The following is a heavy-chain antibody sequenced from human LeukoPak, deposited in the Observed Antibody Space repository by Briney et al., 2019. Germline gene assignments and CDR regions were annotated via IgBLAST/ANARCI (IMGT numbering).Heavy chain of an antibody. J-gene: IGHJ4*02. CDR3: ARVYDFWSGQYYFDY. CDR1: GGSFSGYY. Sequence: SETLSLTCAVYGGSFSGYYWSWIRQPPGKGLEWIGEINHSGSTNYNPSLKSRVTISVDTPKNQFSLKLSSVTAADTAVYYCARVYDFWSGQYYFDYWGQGTLVTVSS. V-gene: IGHV4-34*01. D-gene: IGHD3-3*01. CDR2: INHSGST.